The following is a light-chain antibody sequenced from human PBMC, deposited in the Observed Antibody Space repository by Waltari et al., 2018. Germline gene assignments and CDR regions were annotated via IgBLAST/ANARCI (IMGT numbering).Light chain of an antibody. Sequence: QSALTQPHSVSGSPGQSVTISCTGTSSDVGYYNFVSWYQQHPGQAPKLMIYDVTKRPSGVPDRFSGSKSGNTASLTISGLQAEDEADYYCCSYAGNYIFIFATGTKVTVL. CDR1: SSDVGYYNF. CDR2: DVT. V-gene: IGLV2-11*01. J-gene: IGLJ1*01. CDR3: CSYAGNYIFI.